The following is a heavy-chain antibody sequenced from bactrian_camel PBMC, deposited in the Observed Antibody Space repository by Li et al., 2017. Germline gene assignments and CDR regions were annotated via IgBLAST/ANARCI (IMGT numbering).Heavy chain of an antibody. V-gene: IGHV3S55*01. CDR1: GFTFDEGD. CDR3: AKTDDDYWSTTYNY. J-gene: IGHJ4*01. CDR2: ISSDGST. Sequence: HVQLVESGGGSVQAGEALRLSCTASGFTFDEGDMGWYRQAPGNECELVSTISSDGSTYYADSVKGRFTISQGNAKNTVYLQMNSLKPEDTAVYYCAKTDDDYWSTTYNYWGQGTQVTVS. D-gene: IGHD3*01.